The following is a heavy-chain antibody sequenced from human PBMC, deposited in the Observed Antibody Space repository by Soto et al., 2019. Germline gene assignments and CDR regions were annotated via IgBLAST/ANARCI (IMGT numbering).Heavy chain of an antibody. CDR1: GGSISSYY. Sequence: SVTLSLTCTVSGGSISSYYWSWIRQPPGKGLEWIGYIYYSGSTNYNPSLKSRVTISVDTSKNQFSLKLSSVTAADTAVYYCARLVWSYGTWFDPWGQGTLVTVSS. J-gene: IGHJ5*02. CDR2: IYYSGST. D-gene: IGHD5-18*01. V-gene: IGHV4-59*08. CDR3: ARLVWSYGTWFDP.